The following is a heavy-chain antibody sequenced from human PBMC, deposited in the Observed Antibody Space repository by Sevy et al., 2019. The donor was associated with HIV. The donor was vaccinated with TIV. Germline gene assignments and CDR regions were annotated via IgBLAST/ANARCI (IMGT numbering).Heavy chain of an antibody. CDR3: ARELKMYDSSGSYFDFDD. V-gene: IGHV3-48*02. Sequence: GGSLRLSCAASGFTFSSYSMNWVRQAPGKGLEWVSYISRSSSTTYYADSVKGRFTISRDNAKNSLYLQTNSLRDEDTAVYYWARELKMYDSSGSYFDFDDWGQGTLVTVSS. D-gene: IGHD3-22*01. CDR1: GFTFSSYS. J-gene: IGHJ4*02. CDR2: ISRSSSTT.